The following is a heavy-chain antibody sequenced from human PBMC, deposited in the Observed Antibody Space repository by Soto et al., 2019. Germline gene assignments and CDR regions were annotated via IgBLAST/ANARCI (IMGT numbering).Heavy chain of an antibody. CDR2: ISWNSGSI. CDR3: AKGAYYDFWSGYYR. J-gene: IGHJ4*02. Sequence: GGSLRLSCAASGFNFDDYAMHWVRQAPGKGLEWVSGISWNSGSIDYADSVKGRFTISRDNAKNSLYLQMNSLRAEDTTLYYWAKGAYYDFWSGYYRWGQGTQVTVSS. V-gene: IGHV3-9*01. D-gene: IGHD3-3*01. CDR1: GFNFDDYA.